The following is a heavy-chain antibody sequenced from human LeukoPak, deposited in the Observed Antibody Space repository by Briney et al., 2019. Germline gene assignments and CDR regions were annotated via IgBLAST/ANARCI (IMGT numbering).Heavy chain of an antibody. Sequence: EGSLRLSCAASGFSFSSYWISWVRQAPGKGLEWVANIKQDGSEKYYVDSVKGRFTISRENTMNSLYLQMSSLRAEDTAVYYCATDRGWRTSGYYLYYFEYWGQGTLVTYSS. D-gene: IGHD3-3*01. V-gene: IGHV3-7*01. J-gene: IGHJ4*02. CDR3: ATDRGWRTSGYYLYYFEY. CDR1: GFSFSSYW. CDR2: IKQDGSEK.